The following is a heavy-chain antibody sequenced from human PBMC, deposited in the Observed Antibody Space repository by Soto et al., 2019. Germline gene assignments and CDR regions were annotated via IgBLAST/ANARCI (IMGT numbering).Heavy chain of an antibody. J-gene: IGHJ6*03. Sequence: GGSLRLSCAASGFTFSSYWMSWVRQAPGKGLEWVANIKQDGSEKYYVDSVKGRFTISRDNAKNSLYLQMNSLRAEDTAVYYCAMPGHLRYFDWLLFGAEGVNYYMDVWGKGTTVTVSS. CDR3: AMPGHLRYFDWLLFGAEGVNYYMDV. V-gene: IGHV3-7*01. CDR2: IKQDGSEK. D-gene: IGHD3-9*01. CDR1: GFTFSSYW.